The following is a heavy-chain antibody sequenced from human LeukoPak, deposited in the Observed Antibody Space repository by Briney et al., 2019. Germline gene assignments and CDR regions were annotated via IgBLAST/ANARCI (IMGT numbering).Heavy chain of an antibody. V-gene: IGHV1-18*01. D-gene: IGHD3-22*01. Sequence: ASVKVSCKASGYTFTSYGISWVRQAPGQGLEWMGWISAYNGNTNYAQKLQGRVTMTTDTSTSTAYMELRSLRSDDTAVYYCARDDDYDSSGYSNWFDPWGQGTLVTVSS. CDR2: ISAYNGNT. CDR3: ARDDDYDSSGYSNWFDP. CDR1: GYTFTSYG. J-gene: IGHJ5*02.